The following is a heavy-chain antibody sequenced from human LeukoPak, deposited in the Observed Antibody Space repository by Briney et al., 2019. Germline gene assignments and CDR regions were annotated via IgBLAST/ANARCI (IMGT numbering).Heavy chain of an antibody. CDR2: IKQDGSEK. CDR3: ASPLAVAGSFDP. Sequence: PGGSLRLSCAASGFTVSSNYMSWVRQAPGKGLEWVANIKQDGSEKYYVDSVKGRFTISRDNAKNSLYLQMNSLRAEDTAVYYCASPLAVAGSFDPWGQGTLVTVSS. CDR1: GFTVSSNY. V-gene: IGHV3-7*01. J-gene: IGHJ5*02. D-gene: IGHD6-19*01.